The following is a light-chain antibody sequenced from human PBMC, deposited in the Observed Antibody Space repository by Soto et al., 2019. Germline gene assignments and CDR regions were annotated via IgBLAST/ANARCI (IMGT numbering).Light chain of an antibody. J-gene: IGKJ1*01. CDR3: QHYGSSWT. CDR2: GAS. V-gene: IGKV3-20*01. Sequence: EIVLTQSPGTLSLSRGERATLSCRASQSVSSSYLAWYQQKPGQAPRLLIYGASSRATGIPDRFSGSGSGTDFTLTISRLEPEDFALYYCQHYGSSWTFGQGTKGDIK. CDR1: QSVSSSY.